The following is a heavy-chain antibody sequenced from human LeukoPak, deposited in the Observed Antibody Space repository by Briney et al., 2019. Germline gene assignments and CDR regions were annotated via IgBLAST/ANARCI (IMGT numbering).Heavy chain of an antibody. J-gene: IGHJ4*02. Sequence: GGSLRLSCAASGFTFSNYWMGWVRQAPGKGLEWVADIKQDGLEKNYVDSVKGRFSISRDNAKNSLYLQMNSPRVEDTAVYYCARELWPGDYWGQGTLVTVSS. CDR3: ARELWPGDY. V-gene: IGHV3-7*01. CDR2: IKQDGLEK. CDR1: GFTFSNYW.